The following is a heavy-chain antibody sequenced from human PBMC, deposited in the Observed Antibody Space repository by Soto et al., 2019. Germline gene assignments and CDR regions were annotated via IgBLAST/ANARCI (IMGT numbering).Heavy chain of an antibody. CDR3: ARDFTGSYLGLDY. Sequence: SVKVSCKASGGTFSNSAISWVRQAPGQGLEWLGGIMPIFRTPDYAQKFQGRVTITRDTSASTAYMELSSLRSEDTAVYYCARDFTGSYLGLDYWGQGTLVTVSS. D-gene: IGHD1-26*01. V-gene: IGHV1-69*05. J-gene: IGHJ4*02. CDR1: GGTFSNSA. CDR2: IMPIFRTP.